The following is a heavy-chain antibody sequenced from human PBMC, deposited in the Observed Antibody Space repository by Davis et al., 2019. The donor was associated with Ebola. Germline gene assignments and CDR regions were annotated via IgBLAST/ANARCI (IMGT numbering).Heavy chain of an antibody. Sequence: PGGSLRLSCTASGFTFSNYGMHWVRQAPGKGLEWVAFIRSDGSTEYSGDSVKGRFTISRDTSKNTVYLQMNSLKIDDTAVYFCAKDDPVLANWGQGTLVTVSS. V-gene: IGHV3-30*02. CDR1: GFTFSNYG. CDR2: IRSDGSTE. CDR3: AKDDPVLAN. D-gene: IGHD3-3*01. J-gene: IGHJ4*02.